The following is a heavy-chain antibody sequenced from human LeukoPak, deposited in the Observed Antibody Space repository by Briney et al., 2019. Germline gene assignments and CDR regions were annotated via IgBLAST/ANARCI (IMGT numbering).Heavy chain of an antibody. D-gene: IGHD6-13*01. CDR2: INPNSGGT. CDR3: ARAFRRIAAANRLMDV. Sequence: ASEKVSCKASGYTFTGYYMHWVRQAPGQGLEWMGWINPNSGGTNYAQKFQGRVTMTRDTSISTAYMELSRLRSDDTAVYYCARAFRRIAAANRLMDVWGKGTTVTISS. J-gene: IGHJ6*04. V-gene: IGHV1-2*02. CDR1: GYTFTGYY.